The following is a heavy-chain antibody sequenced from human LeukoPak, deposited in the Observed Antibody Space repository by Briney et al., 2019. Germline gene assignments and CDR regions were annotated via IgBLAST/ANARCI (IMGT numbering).Heavy chain of an antibody. J-gene: IGHJ4*02. D-gene: IGHD1-26*01. V-gene: IGHV3-7*01. CDR3: ARGRYSMAY. CDR2: IKQDGSEK. CDR1: GFIFSSYW. Sequence: PGGSLRLSCVASGFIFSSYWMSWVRQAPGKGLEWVANIKQDGSEKYYVDSVKGRFTISRDNAKNSLYLQMNSLRAEDTAVYYCARGRYSMAYWDQGTLVTVSS.